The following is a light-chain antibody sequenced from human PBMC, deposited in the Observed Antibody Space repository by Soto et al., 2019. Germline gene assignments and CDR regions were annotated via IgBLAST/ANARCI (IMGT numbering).Light chain of an antibody. CDR3: QVWHSSNDHPQYV. Sequence: SYELTQPPSVSVAPGQTATITCGGINIGSKNVHWYQQKPGQAPVLVVYEDSERPSGIPERFSGSNSGNTATLTISRVEAGDEADYYCQVWHSSNDHPQYVFGTGTKVTVL. CDR2: EDS. J-gene: IGLJ1*01. V-gene: IGLV3-21*02. CDR1: NIGSKN.